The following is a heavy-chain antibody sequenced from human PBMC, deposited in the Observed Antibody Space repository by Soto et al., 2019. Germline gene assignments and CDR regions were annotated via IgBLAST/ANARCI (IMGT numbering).Heavy chain of an antibody. D-gene: IGHD2-15*01. CDR1: GYTFTSYG. Sequence: GASVKVSCKASGYTFTSYGISWVRQAPGQGLEWMGWISAYNGNTNYAQKLQGRVTMTTDTSTSTAYMELRSLRSDDTAAYYCARGGSHCSGGSCYSFIWFDPWGQGTLVTVSS. J-gene: IGHJ5*02. CDR2: ISAYNGNT. CDR3: ARGGSHCSGGSCYSFIWFDP. V-gene: IGHV1-18*04.